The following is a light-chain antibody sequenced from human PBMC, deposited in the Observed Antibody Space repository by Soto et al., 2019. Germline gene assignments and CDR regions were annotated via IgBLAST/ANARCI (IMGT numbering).Light chain of an antibody. CDR2: KAS. CDR1: QTINTW. J-gene: IGKJ4*01. Sequence: DIQMTQSPSTLSASVGDRVTITCRASQTINTWLAWYQQKPGKGPKLLIYKASILETGVPSRFSGSGSGTEFTLTISSLQPDDFASYYCQQYQIYIPLTFGGGTKVEVK. V-gene: IGKV1-5*03. CDR3: QQYQIYIPLT.